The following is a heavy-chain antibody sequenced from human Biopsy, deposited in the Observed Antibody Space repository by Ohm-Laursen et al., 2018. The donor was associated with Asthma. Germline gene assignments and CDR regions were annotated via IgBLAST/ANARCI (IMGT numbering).Heavy chain of an antibody. D-gene: IGHD5-18*01. CDR1: GFTFSSYS. CDR3: ARFKRGYSYGYAGVFDY. V-gene: IGHV3-48*02. J-gene: IGHJ4*02. CDR2: ISSSSSTI. Sequence: SLRLSCAAPGFTFSSYSMNWVRQAPGKGLEWVSYISSSSSTIYYADSVKGRFTISRDNAKNSLYLQMNSLRDEDTAVYYCARFKRGYSYGYAGVFDYWGQGTVVTVSA.